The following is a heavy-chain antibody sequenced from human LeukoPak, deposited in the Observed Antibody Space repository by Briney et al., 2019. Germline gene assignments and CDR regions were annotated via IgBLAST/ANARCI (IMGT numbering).Heavy chain of an antibody. CDR3: VRTAGSGSNNWFDP. CDR2: IDSSSSAI. J-gene: IGHJ5*02. V-gene: IGHV3-48*01. Sequence: PGGSLRLSCAASGFIFNSHSMNWVRQAPGKGLEWLSYIDSSSSAIYYAGSVKCRFTVSRDNDRSSLYLQVNSLRPEDTAVYYCVRTAGSGSNNWFDPWGQGTLVTVSS. D-gene: IGHD3-10*01. CDR1: GFIFNSHS.